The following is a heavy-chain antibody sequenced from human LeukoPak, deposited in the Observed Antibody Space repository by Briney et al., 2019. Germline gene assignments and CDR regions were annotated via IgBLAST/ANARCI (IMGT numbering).Heavy chain of an antibody. V-gene: IGHV3-21*01. CDR2: ISSSSSYI. D-gene: IGHD5-18*01. CDR3: ARLKTSAMAGNFDY. CDR1: GFTFSSYA. Sequence: PGGSLRLSCAASGFTFSSYAMSWVRQAPGKGLEWVSAISSSSSYIYYADSVKGRFTISRDNAKNSLYLQINSLRAEDTAVYYCARLKTSAMAGNFDYWGQGTLVTVSS. J-gene: IGHJ4*02.